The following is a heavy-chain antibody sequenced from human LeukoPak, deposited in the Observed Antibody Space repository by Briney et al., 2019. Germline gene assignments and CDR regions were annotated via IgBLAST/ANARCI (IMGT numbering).Heavy chain of an antibody. CDR1: GYTFTSYY. J-gene: IGHJ3*02. V-gene: IGHV1-46*01. Sequence: ASVKVSCKASGYTFTSYYMHWVRQAPGQGLEWMGIINPSGGSTSYAQKFQGRVTMTTDTSTSTAYMELRSLRSDDTAVYYCARGYSGYADDAFDIWGQGTMVTVSS. CDR2: INPSGGST. CDR3: ARGYSGYADDAFDI. D-gene: IGHD5-12*01.